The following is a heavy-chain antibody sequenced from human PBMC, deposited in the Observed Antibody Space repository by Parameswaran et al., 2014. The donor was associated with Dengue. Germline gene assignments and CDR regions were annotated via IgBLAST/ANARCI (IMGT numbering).Heavy chain of an antibody. CDR3: ASHGLWFRETESPPYNWFDP. CDR1: GGSISSGGYY. J-gene: IGHJ5*02. CDR2: IYYSGST. D-gene: IGHD3-10*01. Sequence: SXTLSLTCTVSGGSISSGGYYWSWIRQHPGKGLEWIGYIYYSGSTYYNPSLKSRVTISVDTSKNQFSLKLSSVTAADTAVYYCASHGLWFRETESPPYNWFDPWGRGTLVTVSS. V-gene: IGHV4-31*03.